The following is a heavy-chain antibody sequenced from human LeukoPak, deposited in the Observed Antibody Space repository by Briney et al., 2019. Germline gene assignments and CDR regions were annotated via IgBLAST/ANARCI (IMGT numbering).Heavy chain of an antibody. CDR1: GGSFSGYY. J-gene: IGHJ4*02. CDR3: ARDGPIGVYY. D-gene: IGHD3-16*01. CDR2: INHSGST. V-gene: IGHV4-34*01. Sequence: SETLSLTCAVYGGSFSGYYWSWIRQPPGKGLEWIGEINHSGSTNYNPSLKSRVTISVDTSKNQFSLKLSSVTTADTAVYYCARDGPIGVYYWGQGTLVTVSS.